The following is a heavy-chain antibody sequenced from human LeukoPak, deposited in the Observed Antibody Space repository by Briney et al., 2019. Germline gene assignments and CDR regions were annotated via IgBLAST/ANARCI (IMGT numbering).Heavy chain of an antibody. CDR1: GGSFSGYY. CDR3: ARGSRLGANYFDY. Sequence: SETLSLTCAVYGGSFSGYYWSWIRQPPGKGLEWNGEINHSGSTNYNPSLKSRVTISVDTSKNQFSLKLSSVTAADTAVYYCARGSRLGANYFDYWGQGTLVTVSS. J-gene: IGHJ4*02. D-gene: IGHD3-16*01. CDR2: INHSGST. V-gene: IGHV4-34*01.